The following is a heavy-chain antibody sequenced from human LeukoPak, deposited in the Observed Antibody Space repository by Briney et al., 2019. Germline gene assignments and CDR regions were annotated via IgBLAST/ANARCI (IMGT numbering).Heavy chain of an antibody. J-gene: IGHJ4*02. Sequence: GGSLRLSCAASGFTFSTYAMYWVRQAPGKGLEWVSSISGNAAVTYYADSVKGRFTISRDNSKNTLYLHMNSLRAEDTAVYYCARSRVPAAQWYYFDYWGQGTLVTVSS. CDR3: ARSRVPAAQWYYFDY. V-gene: IGHV3-23*01. CDR2: ISGNAAVT. CDR1: GFTFSTYA. D-gene: IGHD2-2*01.